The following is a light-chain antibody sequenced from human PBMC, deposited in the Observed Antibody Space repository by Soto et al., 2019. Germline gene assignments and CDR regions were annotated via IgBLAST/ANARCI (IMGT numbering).Light chain of an antibody. V-gene: IGKV3-20*01. CDR1: QSFRGL. CDR3: QQYGRSPPT. J-gene: IGKJ1*01. CDR2: GAS. Sequence: EVVLTQSPVTLSLSPGERATLSCRASQSFRGLLAWYQQKPGQAPRLLIYGASSRATGIPDRFSGSGSGTDFTLTISRLEPEDYAVYYCQQYGRSPPTFGQGTKV.